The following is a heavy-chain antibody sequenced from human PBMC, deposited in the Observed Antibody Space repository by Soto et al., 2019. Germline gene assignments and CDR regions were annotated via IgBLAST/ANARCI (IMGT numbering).Heavy chain of an antibody. J-gene: IGHJ6*02. CDR1: GGSFSGYY. Sequence: SETLSLTCAVYGGSFSGYYWSWIRQPPGKGLEWIGEINHSGSTNYNPSLKSRVTISVDTSKNQFSLKLSSVTAADTAVYYCARVRGIAAAGFYYYYGMDVWGQGTTVT. V-gene: IGHV4-34*01. CDR2: INHSGST. CDR3: ARVRGIAAAGFYYYYGMDV. D-gene: IGHD6-13*01.